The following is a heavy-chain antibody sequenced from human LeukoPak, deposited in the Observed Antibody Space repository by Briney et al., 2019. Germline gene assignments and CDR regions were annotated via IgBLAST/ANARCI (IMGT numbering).Heavy chain of an antibody. CDR2: SYSGGST. CDR3: ARDSHWYSSGQPGHFDY. Sequence: GGSLRLSCAASGFTVSSNYMSWVRQAPGKGLEWVSVSYSGGSTYYADSVKGRFIISRDNSKNTLYLQMKSLRAEDTAVYYCARDSHWYSSGQPGHFDYWGQGTLVTVSS. J-gene: IGHJ4*02. CDR1: GFTVSSNY. D-gene: IGHD6-19*01. V-gene: IGHV3-66*01.